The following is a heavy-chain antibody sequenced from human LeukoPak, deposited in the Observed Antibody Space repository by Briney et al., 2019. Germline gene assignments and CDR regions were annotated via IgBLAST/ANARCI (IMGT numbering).Heavy chain of an antibody. J-gene: IGHJ6*02. CDR3: ASGTTNYYYSMDV. Sequence: SETLSLTCTVSGGSISSYYWSWIRQPPGKGLEWIGYIYYSGSTNYNPSLKSRVTMSVDTSKNQFSLNLSSVTAADTAVYYCASGTTNYYYSMDVWGQGTTVTVSS. CDR1: GGSISSYY. CDR2: IYYSGST. D-gene: IGHD1-7*01. V-gene: IGHV4-59*01.